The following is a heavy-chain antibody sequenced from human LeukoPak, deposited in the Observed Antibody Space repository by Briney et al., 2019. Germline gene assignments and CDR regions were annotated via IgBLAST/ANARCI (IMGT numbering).Heavy chain of an antibody. D-gene: IGHD1-7*01. CDR2: MNPNSGNT. Sequence: ASVKVSCKASGYTFTSYDINWVRQATGQGLEWMAWMNPNSGNTGYAQKFQGRVTITRGTSINTAYMEVNSLSSEDTAVYYCARGGGWNYVGFDYWGQGALVTVSS. V-gene: IGHV1-8*03. CDR1: GYTFTSYD. CDR3: ARGGGWNYVGFDY. J-gene: IGHJ4*02.